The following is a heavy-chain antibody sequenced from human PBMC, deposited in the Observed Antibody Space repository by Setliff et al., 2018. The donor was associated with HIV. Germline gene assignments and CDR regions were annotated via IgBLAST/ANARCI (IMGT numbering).Heavy chain of an antibody. V-gene: IGHV1-18*01. D-gene: IGHD3-22*01. CDR1: GYTFTSYG. CDR3: ARGGGYYDSSRPVHYYYYYMDV. CDR2: ISAYNGNT. J-gene: IGHJ6*03. Sequence: ASVKVSCKASGYTFTSYGISWVRQAPGQGLEWMGWISAYNGNTNYAQKLQGRVTMTTGTSTSTAYMELRSLRSDDTAVYYCARGGGYYDSSRPVHYYYYYMDVWGKGTTVTVSS.